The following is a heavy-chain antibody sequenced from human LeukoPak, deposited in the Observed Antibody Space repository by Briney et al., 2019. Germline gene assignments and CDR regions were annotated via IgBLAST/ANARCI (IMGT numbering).Heavy chain of an antibody. D-gene: IGHD3-10*01. CDR3: ARGARYVELWFGELFNYFDY. J-gene: IGHJ4*02. Sequence: SETLSLTCTVSGGSISSSSYYWGWIRQPPGEGLEWIGSIYYSGSTYYNPSLKSRVTISVDTSKNQFSLKLSSVTAADTAVYYCARGARYVELWFGELFNYFDYWGQGTLVTVSS. V-gene: IGHV4-39*07. CDR2: IYYSGST. CDR1: GGSISSSSYY.